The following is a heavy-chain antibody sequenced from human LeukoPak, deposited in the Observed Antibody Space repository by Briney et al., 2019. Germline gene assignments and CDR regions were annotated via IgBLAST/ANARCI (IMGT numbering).Heavy chain of an antibody. Sequence: SETLSLTCAVYGGSFSGYYWSWIRQPPGKGLEWIGEINHSGSTNYNPSLKSRVTISVDTSKNQFSLKLSSVTAADTAVYYCARQDDSSGPNWFDPWGQGTLVTVSS. CDR3: ARQDDSSGPNWFDP. CDR2: INHSGST. V-gene: IGHV4-34*01. D-gene: IGHD3-22*01. J-gene: IGHJ5*02. CDR1: GGSFSGYY.